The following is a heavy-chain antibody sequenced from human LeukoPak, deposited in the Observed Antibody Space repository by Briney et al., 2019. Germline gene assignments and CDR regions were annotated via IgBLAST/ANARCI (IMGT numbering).Heavy chain of an antibody. V-gene: IGHV3-23*01. J-gene: IGHJ4*02. CDR3: AKRNDFWSGYREFDY. Sequence: GGSLRLSCAASGFTFSSYAMSWVRQAPGKGLEWVSAISGSGGSTYYADSVKGRFTISRDNSKNTLYLQMNSLRAEDTAVYYCAKRNDFWSGYREFDYWGQGTLVTVSS. CDR2: ISGSGGST. CDR1: GFTFSSYA. D-gene: IGHD3-3*01.